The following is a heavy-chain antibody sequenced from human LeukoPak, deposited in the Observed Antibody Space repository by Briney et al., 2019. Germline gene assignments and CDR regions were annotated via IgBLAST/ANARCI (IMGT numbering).Heavy chain of an antibody. Sequence: PSETLSLTCAVYGGSFSGYYWSWIRQPPGEGLEWIGEINHSGSTNYNPSLKSRVTISVDTSKNQFSLKLSSVTAADTAVYYCARGVAPIAMIVVVIGDAFDIWGQGTMVTVSS. CDR1: GGSFSGYY. J-gene: IGHJ3*02. CDR3: ARGVAPIAMIVVVIGDAFDI. CDR2: INHSGST. V-gene: IGHV4-34*01. D-gene: IGHD3-22*01.